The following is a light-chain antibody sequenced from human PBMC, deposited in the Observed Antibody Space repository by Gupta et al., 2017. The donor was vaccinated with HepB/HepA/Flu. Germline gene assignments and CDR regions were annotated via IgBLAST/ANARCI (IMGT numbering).Light chain of an antibody. Sequence: QSALPQPASVSGSPGQSITTSCTGTSSDIGAYNYVSWYQQQPGKAPTLMIYDVSSRPSGVSNRFSGSKSDNTASLTISGLQTEDEADYYCSSYTSSGAYVLFGGGTKLTVL. CDR2: DVS. J-gene: IGLJ2*01. CDR1: SSDIGAYNY. CDR3: SSYTSSGAYVL. V-gene: IGLV2-14*01.